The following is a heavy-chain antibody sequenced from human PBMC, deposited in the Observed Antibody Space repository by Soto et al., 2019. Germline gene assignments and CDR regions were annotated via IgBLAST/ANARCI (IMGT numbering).Heavy chain of an antibody. J-gene: IGHJ3*02. CDR1: GGSISSSSYY. CDR3: ARSVHTDYGAPDAFDI. V-gene: IGHV4-39*01. D-gene: IGHD4-17*01. CDR2: IYYSGST. Sequence: QLQLQESGPGLVKPSETLSLTCTVSGGSISSSSYYWGWIRQPPGKGLEGIGSIYYSGSTYYNPSLKSRVTISVDTSKNQCSLKLSSVTAADTAVYYCARSVHTDYGAPDAFDIWGQGTMVTVSS.